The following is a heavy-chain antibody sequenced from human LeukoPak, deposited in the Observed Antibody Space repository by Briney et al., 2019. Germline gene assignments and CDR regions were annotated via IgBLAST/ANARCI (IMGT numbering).Heavy chain of an antibody. CDR3: AKDMGMVRGYYYYGMDV. Sequence: PGRSLSLSCAPSGFPYDHYPMHWPPRAPGKGLVGVSGISWKSRSIGYADSVKGRFTISRANPKTSLYLRMTSLRAEDTSLYYCAKDMGMVRGYYYYGMDVWGQGTTVTVSS. J-gene: IGHJ6*02. D-gene: IGHD3-10*01. CDR1: GFPYDHYP. V-gene: IGHV3-9*01. CDR2: ISWKSRSI.